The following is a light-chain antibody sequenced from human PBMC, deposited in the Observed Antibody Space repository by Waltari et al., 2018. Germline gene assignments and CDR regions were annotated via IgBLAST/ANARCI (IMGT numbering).Light chain of an antibody. V-gene: IGLV2-11*01. CDR2: DVS. Sequence: QSALTQPRSVSGSPGQSVTISCTGTSSDGGGYNYAHGYQQDPGKAPKLMIYDVSKRPSGVPDRFSGSKSGNTASLTISGLQAEDEVDYYCCSYAGSYTPWVFGGGTKLTVL. J-gene: IGLJ3*02. CDR3: CSYAGSYTPWV. CDR1: SSDGGGYNY.